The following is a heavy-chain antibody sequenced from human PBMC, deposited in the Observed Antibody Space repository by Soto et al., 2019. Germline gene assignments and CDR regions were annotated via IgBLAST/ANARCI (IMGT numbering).Heavy chain of an antibody. D-gene: IGHD6-6*01. CDR1: GFTFSSYG. V-gene: IGHV3-33*01. J-gene: IGHJ6*02. CDR2: IWYDGSNK. CDR3: ARDTRIAARPDYYYYGMDV. Sequence: PGGSLRLSCAASGFTFSSYGMHWVRQAPGKGLEWVAVIWYDGSNKYYADSVKGRFTISRDNSKNTLYLQMNSLRAEDTAVYYCARDTRIAARPDYYYYGMDVWGQGTTVTVSS.